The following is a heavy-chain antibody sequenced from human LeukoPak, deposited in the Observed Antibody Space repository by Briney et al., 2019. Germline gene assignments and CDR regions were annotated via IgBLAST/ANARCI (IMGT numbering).Heavy chain of an antibody. CDR3: ARGPESNYDFWTDYYYGMDV. D-gene: IGHD3-3*01. CDR2: IYYSGST. J-gene: IGHJ6*02. Sequence: SSETLSLTCTVSGGSISSGGYYWSWIRQHPGKGLEWIGYIYYSGSTYYNPSLKSRVTISVDTSKNQFSLKLSSVTAADTAVYYCARGPESNYDFWTDYYYGMDVWGQGTTVTVSS. V-gene: IGHV4-31*03. CDR1: GGSISSGGYY.